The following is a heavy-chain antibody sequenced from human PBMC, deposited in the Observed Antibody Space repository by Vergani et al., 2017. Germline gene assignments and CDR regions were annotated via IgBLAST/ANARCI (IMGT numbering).Heavy chain of an antibody. CDR2: ISSSGSTI. D-gene: IGHD4-17*01. V-gene: IGHV3-48*04. CDR3: ALILTVTANDY. J-gene: IGHJ4*02. Sequence: EVQLLESGGGLVQPGGSLRLSCAASGFTFSSYAMSWVRQAPGKGLEWVSYISSSGSTIYYADSVKGRFTISRDNAKNSLYLQMNSLRAEDTTVYYCALILTVTANDYWGQGTLVTVSS. CDR1: GFTFSSYA.